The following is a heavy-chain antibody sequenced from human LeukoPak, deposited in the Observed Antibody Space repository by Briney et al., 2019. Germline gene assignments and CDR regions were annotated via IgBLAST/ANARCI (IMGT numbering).Heavy chain of an antibody. Sequence: SQTLSLTCTVSGGSISSGDYYWSWIRQPPGKCLEWIGYMYYSGSTYYNPSLKSRATISVDTSKNQFSLKLSSVTAADTAVYYCARPYYYDSRIDPWGQGTLVTVSS. D-gene: IGHD3-22*01. CDR1: GGSISSGDYY. CDR3: ARPYYYDSRIDP. CDR2: MYYSGST. V-gene: IGHV4-30-4*01. J-gene: IGHJ5*02.